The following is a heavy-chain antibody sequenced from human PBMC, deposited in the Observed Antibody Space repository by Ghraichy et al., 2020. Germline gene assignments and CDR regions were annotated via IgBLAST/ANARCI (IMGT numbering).Heavy chain of an antibody. Sequence: GGSLRLSCAASGFTFVSYSMNWVRQAPGKGLEWVSYISGGGDNTYYADSVKGRFTVSRDNAKSTLYLQMNSLRDEDTALYYCARGADRTNSWDYWGQGTLVIVSS. V-gene: IGHV3-48*02. D-gene: IGHD2-2*01. CDR3: ARGADRTNSWDY. J-gene: IGHJ4*02. CDR1: GFTFVSYS. CDR2: ISGGGDNT.